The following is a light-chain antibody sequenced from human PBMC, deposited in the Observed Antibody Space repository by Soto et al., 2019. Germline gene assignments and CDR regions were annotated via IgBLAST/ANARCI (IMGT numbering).Light chain of an antibody. V-gene: IGLV2-14*01. CDR2: DVS. Sequence: QSALTQPASVSGSPGQSITISCTGTSSDVGGYNYVSWYQQHPGKAPKLIIYDVSNRPSGVSNRFSGSKSGNTASLTISGLQAEDKADYYCGSYTRSDTGVFGGGTKLTVL. CDR3: GSYTRSDTGV. CDR1: SSDVGGYNY. J-gene: IGLJ2*01.